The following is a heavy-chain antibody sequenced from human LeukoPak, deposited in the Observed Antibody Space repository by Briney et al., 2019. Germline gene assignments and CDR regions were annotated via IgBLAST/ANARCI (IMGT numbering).Heavy chain of an antibody. Sequence: PSETLSLTCAVYGGSFSGYYWSWIRQPPGKGLEWIGEINHSGSTNYNPSLKSRVTISVDTSKNQFSLKLSSVTAADTAVYYCARLRKKNYYMDVWGKGTTVTISS. V-gene: IGHV4-34*01. CDR3: ARLRKKNYYMDV. D-gene: IGHD1-14*01. CDR2: INHSGST. J-gene: IGHJ6*03. CDR1: GGSFSGYY.